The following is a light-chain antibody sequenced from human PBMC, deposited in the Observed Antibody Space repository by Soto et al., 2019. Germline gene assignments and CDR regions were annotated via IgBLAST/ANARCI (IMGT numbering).Light chain of an antibody. CDR2: DVT. CDR1: TSDVGGYNY. V-gene: IGLV2-14*03. Sequence: QSVLTQPASVSGSPGQSITISCTGTTSDVGGYNYFSWYHQHPGKATNLIFYDVTNRPSGVSNLFSGYNSGDTASRTISGLQGEDEADYYCSSYTSKSTRVFGGVTKLTVL. J-gene: IGLJ2*01. CDR3: SSYTSKSTRV.